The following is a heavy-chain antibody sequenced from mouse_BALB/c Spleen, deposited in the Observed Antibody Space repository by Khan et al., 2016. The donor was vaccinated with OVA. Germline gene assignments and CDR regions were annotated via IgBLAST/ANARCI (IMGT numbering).Heavy chain of an antibody. J-gene: IGHJ3*01. V-gene: IGHV5-6*01. CDR3: SRLAYYYNSEGFAY. Sequence: EVQRVESGGDLVKPGGSLKLSCAASGFTFSTYGMSWVRQTPEKRLEWVATISTGGTYTYYPDSVKGRFTISRDNAKNTLYLQLSSLKSEDTAIYYCSRLAYYYNSEGFAYWGQGTLVTVSA. CDR1: GFTFSTYG. D-gene: IGHD1-1*01. CDR2: ISTGGTYT.